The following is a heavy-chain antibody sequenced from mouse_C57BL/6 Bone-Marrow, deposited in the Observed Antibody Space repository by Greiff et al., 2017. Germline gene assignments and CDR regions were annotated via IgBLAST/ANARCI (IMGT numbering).Heavy chain of an antibody. Sequence: DVKLVESGGDLVKPGGSLKLSCAASGFTFSSYGMSWVRQTPDKRLEWVATISSGGSYTYYPDSVKGRFTISRDNAKNTLDLQMSSLKSEDTAMYYCAGQGDYDGDAMDYWGQGTSVTVSS. D-gene: IGHD2-4*01. V-gene: IGHV5-6*02. CDR2: ISSGGSYT. CDR1: GFTFSSYG. J-gene: IGHJ4*01. CDR3: AGQGDYDGDAMDY.